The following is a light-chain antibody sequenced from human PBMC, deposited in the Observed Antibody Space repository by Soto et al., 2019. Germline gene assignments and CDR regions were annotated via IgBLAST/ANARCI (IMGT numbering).Light chain of an antibody. Sequence: EIVLRQSPGTLSLSPGERATLSCRASQSVSSSYLAWYQQKPGQAPRLLIYGASTRATGIPARFSGSGSGTEFTLTISSLQSEDFAVYYCQQYNNWPPWTFGQGTKVDI. V-gene: IGKV3-15*01. J-gene: IGKJ1*01. CDR3: QQYNNWPPWT. CDR2: GAS. CDR1: QSVSSSY.